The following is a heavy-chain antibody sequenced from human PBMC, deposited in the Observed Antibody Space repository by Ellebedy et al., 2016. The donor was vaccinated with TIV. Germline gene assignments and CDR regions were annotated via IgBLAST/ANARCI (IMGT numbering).Heavy chain of an antibody. D-gene: IGHD6-19*01. Sequence: SETLSLXCAVYGGSFSGYYWSWIRQTPGKGLEWIGEINHSESTNYNPSLKSRVTISVDTSKNQFSLKLSTVTAADTGVYYCARGNSGWGGTAVVEAWGQGTLVTVSS. CDR1: GGSFSGYY. CDR2: INHSEST. CDR3: ARGNSGWGGTAVVEA. V-gene: IGHV4-34*01. J-gene: IGHJ5*02.